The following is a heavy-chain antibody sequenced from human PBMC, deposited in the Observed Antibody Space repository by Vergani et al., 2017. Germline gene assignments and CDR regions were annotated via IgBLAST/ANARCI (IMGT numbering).Heavy chain of an antibody. CDR3: ARGTVGEGDQYHYGKEG. D-gene: IGHD3-10*01. CDR1: GFTFSHYS. V-gene: IGHV3-7*01. CDR2: IKQDGSEK. J-gene: IGHJ6*02. Sequence: EVQMVESGGGLVKPGGSLRLSCVASGFTFSHYSMNWVRQAPGKGLEWVANIKQDGSEKYYVDSVKGRFTISRDNAKNSLYLQMNSLRAEDTAVYYCARGTVGEGDQYHYGKEGWGQGTKV.